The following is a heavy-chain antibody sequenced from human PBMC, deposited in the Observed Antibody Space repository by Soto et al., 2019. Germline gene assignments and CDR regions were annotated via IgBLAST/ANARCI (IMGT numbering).Heavy chain of an antibody. J-gene: IGHJ6*03. V-gene: IGHV5-51*01. D-gene: IGHD5-18*01. CDR2: IYPGDSNT. CDR1: GYSFSNYW. Sequence: GASLKISCEGSGYSFSNYWIGWVRQIPGKGLEWRGIIYPGDSNTRYSLSFQGQVTISADKSISTAYLQWSSLKASDTAIYYCARHVGKIAAISFFYMDVWGKGTTVTVSS. CDR3: ARHVGKIAAISFFYMDV.